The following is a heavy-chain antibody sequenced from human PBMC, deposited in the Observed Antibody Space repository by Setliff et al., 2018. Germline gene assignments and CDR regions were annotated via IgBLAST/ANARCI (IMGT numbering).Heavy chain of an antibody. Sequence: WASVKVSCKASGYTFTSYGISWVRQAPGQGLEWMGWISAYNGNTNYAQKLQGRVTMTTDTSTSTAYMELRSLRSDDTAVYYCARAPAYSSTPGSYAFDIWGRGTMVTVS. J-gene: IGHJ3*02. CDR3: ARAPAYSSTPGSYAFDI. CDR1: GYTFTSYG. V-gene: IGHV1-18*01. CDR2: ISAYNGNT. D-gene: IGHD6-13*01.